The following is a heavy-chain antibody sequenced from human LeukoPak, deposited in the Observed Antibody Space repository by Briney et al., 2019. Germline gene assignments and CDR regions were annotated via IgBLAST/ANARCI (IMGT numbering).Heavy chain of an antibody. CDR3: ARVKWLRAPFDY. Sequence: GGSLRLSCAASGFTFSSYSMNWVRQAPGKGLEWVSSISSSSSFIYYADSVKGRFTISRDNAKNSLYLQMNSLRAEDTAVYYCARVKWLRAPFDYWGQGTLVTVSS. D-gene: IGHD5-12*01. J-gene: IGHJ4*02. CDR1: GFTFSSYS. CDR2: ISSSSSFI. V-gene: IGHV3-21*04.